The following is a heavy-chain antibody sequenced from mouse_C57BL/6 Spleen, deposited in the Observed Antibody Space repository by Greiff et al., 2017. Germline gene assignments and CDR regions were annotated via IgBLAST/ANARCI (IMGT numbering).Heavy chain of an antibody. Sequence: EVQLQQSGAELVRPGASVKLSCTASGFNIKDYYMHWVKQRPEQGLEWIGRIDPEDGDTEYAPKFQGKATMTADTSSNTAYLQLSSLTSEDTAVYYCTRAYDDYDEPFAYWGQGTLVTVSA. J-gene: IGHJ3*01. CDR2: IDPEDGDT. V-gene: IGHV14-1*01. CDR1: GFNIKDYY. D-gene: IGHD2-4*01. CDR3: TRAYDDYDEPFAY.